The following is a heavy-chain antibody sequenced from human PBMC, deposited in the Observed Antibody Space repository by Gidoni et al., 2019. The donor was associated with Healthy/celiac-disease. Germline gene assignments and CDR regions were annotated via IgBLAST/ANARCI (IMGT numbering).Heavy chain of an antibody. CDR1: GFTLLRYA. D-gene: IGHD3-22*01. CDR2: ISYGGSNK. V-gene: IGHV3-30-3*01. CDR3: ARAEKYYDSSGYYYIEALDY. J-gene: IGHJ4*02. Sequence: QVQLVAPGSGVVQPGRSLRVSCAASGFTLLRYALYRVRQALGKGLEGVAVISYGGSNKYYADSVKGRFTISRDNYKNTMYLQMNSLRAEDTAVYYWARAEKYYDSSGYYYIEALDYWGQGTLVTVSS.